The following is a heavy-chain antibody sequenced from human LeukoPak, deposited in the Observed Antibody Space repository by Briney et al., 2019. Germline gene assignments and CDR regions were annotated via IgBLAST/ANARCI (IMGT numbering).Heavy chain of an antibody. J-gene: IGHJ4*02. Sequence: GGSLRLSCAASGFTFRTYWMTWVLQAPGNGLEWVANINEDGSAQYYMDSVEGRFNISRDNAKNSLYLQVNTLRPEDTAVYYCATHNLFRFEYWGQGTLVTVRS. V-gene: IGHV3-7*01. D-gene: IGHD2-21*01. CDR1: GFTFRTYW. CDR2: INEDGSAQ. CDR3: ATHNLFRFEY.